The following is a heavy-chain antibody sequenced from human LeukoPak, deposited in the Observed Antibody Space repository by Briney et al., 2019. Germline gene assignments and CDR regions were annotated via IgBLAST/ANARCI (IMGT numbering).Heavy chain of an antibody. CDR2: IKSKTNGGTT. D-gene: IGHD2-21*02. CDR3: RREAYCGGDCIFRDY. CDR1: EFTFINAW. V-gene: IGHV3-15*01. Sequence: GGSLRLSCTDSEFTFINAWMSWVRQAPGKGLEWVGRIKSKTNGGTTDYTAPVKDRFTISRDDSRNTLYLQMNNLKTEDTAVYYCRREAYCGGDCIFRDYWGQGTLVIVSS. J-gene: IGHJ4*02.